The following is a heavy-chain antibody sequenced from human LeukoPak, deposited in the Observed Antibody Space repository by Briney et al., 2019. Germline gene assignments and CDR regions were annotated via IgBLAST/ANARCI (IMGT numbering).Heavy chain of an antibody. J-gene: IGHJ4*02. CDR3: ARSFIAAGGIWPSDY. CDR2: INPNSGGT. CDR1: GYTFTGYY. D-gene: IGHD6-13*01. Sequence: ASVKVSCKASGYTFTGYYMHWVRQAPGQGLEWMGWINPNSGGTNYAQKFQGRVTMTRDTSISTAYMELSRLRSDDTAVYYCARSFIAAGGIWPSDYWGQGTLVTVSS. V-gene: IGHV1-2*02.